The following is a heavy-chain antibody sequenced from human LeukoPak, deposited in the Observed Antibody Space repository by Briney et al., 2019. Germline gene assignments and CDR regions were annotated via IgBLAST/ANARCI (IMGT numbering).Heavy chain of an antibody. CDR2: IKSKTDGGTT. Sequence: KTGGSLRLSCAASGFTFSNAWMSWVRQAPGKGLEWVGRIKSKTDGGTTDYAAPVKGRFTISRDDSKNTLYLQMNSLRAEDTALYYCARDGMTTVTTPPDYYYYYYMDVWGKGTTVTVSS. CDR1: GFTFSNAW. CDR3: ARDGMTTVTTPPDYYYYYYMDV. V-gene: IGHV3-15*05. J-gene: IGHJ6*03. D-gene: IGHD4-11*01.